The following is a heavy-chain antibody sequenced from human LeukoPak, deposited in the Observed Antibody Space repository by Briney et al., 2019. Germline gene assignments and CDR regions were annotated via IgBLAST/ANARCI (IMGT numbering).Heavy chain of an antibody. D-gene: IGHD6-19*01. Sequence: PGGSLRLSCAASGFTFGTYEMSWVRQAPGKGLEWVAYIGNSGNTIYYADSVKGRFTISRDNAKNSLYLQMNSLRAEDTAVYYCARADLAVVPVFDYWGQGTLVTVSS. J-gene: IGHJ4*02. CDR3: ARADLAVVPVFDY. CDR1: GFTFGTYE. CDR2: IGNSGNTI. V-gene: IGHV3-48*03.